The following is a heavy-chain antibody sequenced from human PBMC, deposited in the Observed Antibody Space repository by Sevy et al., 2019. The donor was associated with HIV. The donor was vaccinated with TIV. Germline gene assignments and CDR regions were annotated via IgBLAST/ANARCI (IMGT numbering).Heavy chain of an antibody. D-gene: IGHD4-17*01. CDR2: IKEDGNEK. CDR3: ARVRSDYGDYYYYYYYYMDV. J-gene: IGHJ6*03. V-gene: IGHV3-7*03. Sequence: GGSLRLSCAASAFTFSSYWMSWVRQAPGKGLEWVANIKEDGNEKYYVDSVKGRFTISRDNAKNSLYLQMNSLRAEDTAVYSCARVRSDYGDYYYYYYYYMDVWGKGTTVTVSS. CDR1: AFTFSSYW.